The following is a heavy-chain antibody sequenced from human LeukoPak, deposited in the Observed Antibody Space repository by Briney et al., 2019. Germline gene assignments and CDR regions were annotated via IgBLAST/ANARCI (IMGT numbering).Heavy chain of an antibody. D-gene: IGHD3-22*01. CDR3: ARHTQDPQGSGYPLY. CDR2: ISAYNGNT. V-gene: IGHV1-18*01. Sequence: ASVKVSCKASGYTFTSYGISWVRQAPGQGLEWMGWISAYNGNTNYAQKLQGRVTMTTDTSTSTAYMELRSLRSDDTAVYYCARHTQDPQGSGYPLYWGQGTLVTVSS. J-gene: IGHJ4*02. CDR1: GYTFTSYG.